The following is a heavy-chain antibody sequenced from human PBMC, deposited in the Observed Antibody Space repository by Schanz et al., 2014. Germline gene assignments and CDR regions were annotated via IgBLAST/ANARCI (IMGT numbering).Heavy chain of an antibody. CDR2: IFYTGYT. D-gene: IGHD3-9*01. CDR1: GGSISSSSYY. J-gene: IGHJ4*02. Sequence: QLQLQESGPGLVKPSETLSLTCTVSGGSISSSSYYWGWIRQPPGKGLEWIGHIFYTGYTYNNPSLGSRVPMSVDTSKTQFSLKLAFVTAADTAVYYCARCLRNYDIMTGYNLSFDYWGLGTLVTVSS. CDR3: ARCLRNYDIMTGYNLSFDY. V-gene: IGHV4-39*01.